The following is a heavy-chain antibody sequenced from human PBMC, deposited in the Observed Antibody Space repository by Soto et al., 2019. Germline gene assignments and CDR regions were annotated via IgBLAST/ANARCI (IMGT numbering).Heavy chain of an antibody. CDR1: GFTFSGSA. Sequence: EVQLVESGGGLVQPGGSLKLSCEGSGFTFSGSAMHWVRQASGRGLEWVGRIRSKANSYATAYAASVKGRFTVCRDDSKNTAYLQMNSLKTEDTAVYYCTRHTEWGPHTTSNSGSQLHVPFDYWGQGTLVTVSS. CDR3: TRHTEWGPHTTSNSGSQLHVPFDY. CDR2: IRSKANSYAT. V-gene: IGHV3-73*02. D-gene: IGHD1-26*01. J-gene: IGHJ4*02.